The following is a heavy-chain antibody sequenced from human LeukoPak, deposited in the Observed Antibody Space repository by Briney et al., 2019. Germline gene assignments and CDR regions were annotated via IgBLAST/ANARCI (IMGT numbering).Heavy chain of an antibody. CDR3: AKVRGYSYGYPLY. Sequence: GGSLRLSCAASGFTFSSYAMSWVRQAPGKGLGWVSAISGSGGSTYYADSVKGRFTISRDNSKNTLYLQMNSLRAEDTAVYYCAKVRGYSYGYPLYWGQGTLVTVSS. D-gene: IGHD5-18*01. J-gene: IGHJ4*02. CDR2: ISGSGGST. CDR1: GFTFSSYA. V-gene: IGHV3-23*01.